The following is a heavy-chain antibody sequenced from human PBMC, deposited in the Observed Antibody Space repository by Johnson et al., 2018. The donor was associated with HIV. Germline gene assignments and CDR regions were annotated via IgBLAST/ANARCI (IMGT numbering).Heavy chain of an antibody. Sequence: QVQLVESGGGVVQPGTSLRLSCAASGFSFSSYGMHWVRQATGKGLEWVAVIRYDGSNKYYADSVKGRFTIYRDNSKNTLYLQMNSRRAEVTAVYYCAKDQSELLSYDEDALDIWGQGTMVTVSS. CDR3: AKDQSELLSYDEDALDI. CDR2: IRYDGSNK. D-gene: IGHD1-26*01. J-gene: IGHJ3*02. V-gene: IGHV3-30*02. CDR1: GFSFSSYG.